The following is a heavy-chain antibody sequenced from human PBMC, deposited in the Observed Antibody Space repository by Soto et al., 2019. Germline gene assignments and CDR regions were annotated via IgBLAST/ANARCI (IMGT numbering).Heavy chain of an antibody. CDR1: GGSISSGDYY. D-gene: IGHD5-12*01. J-gene: IGHJ4*02. CDR2: IYYSGST. Sequence: PSETLSLTCTVSGGSISSGDYYWSWIRQPPGKGLEWIGYIYYSGSTYYNPSLKSRVTISVDTSKNQFSLKLSSVTAANTAVYYCARESVATGRCFDYWGQGTLVTVSS. V-gene: IGHV4-30-4*01. CDR3: ARESVATGRCFDY.